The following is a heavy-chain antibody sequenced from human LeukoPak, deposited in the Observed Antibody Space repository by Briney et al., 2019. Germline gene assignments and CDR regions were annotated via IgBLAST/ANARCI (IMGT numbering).Heavy chain of an antibody. J-gene: IGHJ3*02. Sequence: ASVKVSCKASGYTFTSYYMHWVRQAPGQGLEWMGIINPSGGSTSYAQKFQGRVTMTRDTSTSTVYMELSSLRSEDTAVYYCAREGYSSSPELGAFDIWGQGTMVTVFS. CDR1: GYTFTSYY. D-gene: IGHD6-13*01. CDR2: INPSGGST. V-gene: IGHV1-46*01. CDR3: AREGYSSSPELGAFDI.